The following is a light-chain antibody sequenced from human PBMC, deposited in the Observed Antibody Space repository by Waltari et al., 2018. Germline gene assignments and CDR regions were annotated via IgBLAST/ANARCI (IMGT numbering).Light chain of an antibody. V-gene: IGKV2-28*01. Sequence: DIVMTQSPLSLPVTPGEPASISCRSSQSLLHSNGYNYLDWYLQKPGQTPQLLIYLGSTRGSGVPDRFSGSGSGTDFTLKISRVEAEDVGVYYCMQALQTPPYTFGQGTKLEIK. CDR3: MQALQTPPYT. CDR2: LGS. J-gene: IGKJ2*01. CDR1: QSLLHSNGYNY.